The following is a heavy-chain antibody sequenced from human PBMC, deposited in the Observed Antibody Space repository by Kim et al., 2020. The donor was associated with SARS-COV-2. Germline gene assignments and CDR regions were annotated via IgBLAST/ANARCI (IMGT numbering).Heavy chain of an antibody. CDR1: GYTFTSYY. J-gene: IGHJ4*02. CDR3: ARVLKGGPVVMGEYYFDY. D-gene: IGHD2-15*01. CDR2: INPSGGST. Sequence: ASVKVSCKASGYTFTSYYMHWVRQAPGQGLEWMGIINPSGGSTSYAQKFQGRVTMTRDTSTSTVYMELSSLRSEDTAVYYCARVLKGGPVVMGEYYFDYWGQGTLVTVSS. V-gene: IGHV1-46*01.